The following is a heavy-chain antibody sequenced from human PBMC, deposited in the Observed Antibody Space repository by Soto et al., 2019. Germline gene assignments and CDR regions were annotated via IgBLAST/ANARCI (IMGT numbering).Heavy chain of an antibody. J-gene: IGHJ4*02. CDR1: GGTFSSYA. D-gene: IGHD6-19*01. CDR3: ARDGIYRSGWWMRY. CDR2: IIPIFGTA. Sequence: GASVKVSCKASGGTFSSYAISWVRQAPGQGLEWMGGIIPIFGTANYAQKFQGRVTITADESTSTAYMELSSLRSEDTAVYYCARDGIYRSGWWMRYWGPGTLLTLSS. V-gene: IGHV1-69*13.